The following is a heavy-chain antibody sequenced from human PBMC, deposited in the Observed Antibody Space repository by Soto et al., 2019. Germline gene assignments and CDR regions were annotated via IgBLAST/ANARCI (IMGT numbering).Heavy chain of an antibody. Sequence: SGTSLVSPTQTLTLTCTVSGFSLSARGVGVGWFRQPPGKPLEWLAIISWKDDKRYTPSLQASLALTKDASNNQVVLTMTDMDPMETATYSCAHSPWGAGHDYWGPGTLVTVSS. CDR1: GFSLSARGVG. D-gene: IGHD3-16*01. J-gene: IGHJ4*01. V-gene: IGHV2-5*01. CDR3: AHSPWGAGHDY. CDR2: ISWKDDK.